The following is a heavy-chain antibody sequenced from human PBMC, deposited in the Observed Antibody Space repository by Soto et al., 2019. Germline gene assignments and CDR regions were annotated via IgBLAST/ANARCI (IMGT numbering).Heavy chain of an antibody. CDR2: ISAYNGNT. Sequence: QVQLVQSGAEVKKPGASVKVSCKASGYSFTSYGISWVRQAPGQGLEWMGWISAYNGNTNYAQKLQGRVTMTTDTSTSTAYMELRSLRSDDTAVYYCARDQQSIAVAGRVWFDPWGQGTLVTVSS. CDR3: ARDQQSIAVAGRVWFDP. CDR1: GYSFTSYG. J-gene: IGHJ5*02. D-gene: IGHD6-19*01. V-gene: IGHV1-18*01.